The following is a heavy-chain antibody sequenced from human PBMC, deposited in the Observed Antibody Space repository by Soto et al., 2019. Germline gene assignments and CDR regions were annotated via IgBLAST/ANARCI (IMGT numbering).Heavy chain of an antibody. CDR1: GGTFSSYA. D-gene: IGHD3-3*01. CDR2: IIPIFGTA. J-gene: IGHJ6*02. Sequence: QVQLVQSGAEVKKPGSSVKVSCKASGGTFSSYAISWVRQAPGQGIEWMGGIIPIFGTANYAQKFQGRVTITADKSTSTAYMELSSLISEDTAVYYCARGKVTIFGAANYYYYYGMDVWGQGTTVTVSS. CDR3: ARGKVTIFGAANYYYYYGMDV. V-gene: IGHV1-69*06.